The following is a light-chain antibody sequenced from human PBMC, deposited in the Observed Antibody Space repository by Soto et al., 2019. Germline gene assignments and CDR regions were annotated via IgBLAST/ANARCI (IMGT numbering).Light chain of an antibody. CDR1: QGISSF. V-gene: IGKV1-9*01. Sequence: IQLTQSPSSLSASVGDRVTITCRASQGISSFLAWYQQKPGKAPKLLIYGESTLQSGVPSRFSGSRSGTDFTLTIRSLQPEDFATYYCQQLNSFPIPFGPGNKVDIK. CDR2: GES. J-gene: IGKJ3*01. CDR3: QQLNSFPIP.